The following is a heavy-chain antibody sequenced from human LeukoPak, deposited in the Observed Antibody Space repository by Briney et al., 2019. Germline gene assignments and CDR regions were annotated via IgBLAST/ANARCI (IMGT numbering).Heavy chain of an antibody. CDR3: ARRPEVRGVGGFDY. CDR1: GGSFSGYY. D-gene: IGHD3-10*01. V-gene: IGHV4-34*01. Sequence: SETLSLTRAVYGGSFSGYYWSWIRQPPGKGLEWGGEINHIGRINYIPSLKSRVTISVDTSKHQFSLKLSSVTAADTAVYYCARRPEVRGVGGFDYWGQGTLVTVSS. J-gene: IGHJ4*02. CDR2: INHIGRI.